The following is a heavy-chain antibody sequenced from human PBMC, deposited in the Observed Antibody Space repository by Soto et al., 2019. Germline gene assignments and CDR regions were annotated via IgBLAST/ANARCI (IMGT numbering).Heavy chain of an antibody. J-gene: IGHJ3*02. V-gene: IGHV4-59*08. D-gene: IGHD6-19*01. CDR3: ARLPFGPFFDCSGWYLGAFDI. Sequence: QVQLQESGPGLVKPSETLSLTCTVSGGSISSYYWSWIRQPPGKGLEWIGYIYYSGSTNYNPSLKSRVTISVDTFKNQFSLKLSSVTAADTAVYYCARLPFGPFFDCSGWYLGAFDIWGQGKMVTVSS. CDR2: IYYSGST. CDR1: GGSISSYY.